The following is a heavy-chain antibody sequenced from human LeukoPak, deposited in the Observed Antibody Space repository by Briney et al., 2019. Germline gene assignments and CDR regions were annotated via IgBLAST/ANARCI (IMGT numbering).Heavy chain of an antibody. V-gene: IGHV4-4*07. D-gene: IGHD6-19*01. J-gene: IGHJ4*02. CDR1: GGSISSYY. CDR2: LHTSGST. CDR3: ARGKVVAGTPGQNSWDY. Sequence: KPSETLSLTCTVSGGSISSYYWNWIRQPAGKGLEWIGRLHTSGSTNYNPSLKSRVTMSVDTSKNQFSLKLSSVTAADTAVYYCARGKVVAGTPGQNSWDYWGQGTLVTVSS.